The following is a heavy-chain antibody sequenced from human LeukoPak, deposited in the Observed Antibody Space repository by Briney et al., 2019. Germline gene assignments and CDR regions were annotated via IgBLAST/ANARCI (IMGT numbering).Heavy chain of an antibody. Sequence: SETLSLTCTVSGGSINSTSYWGWIRQPPGKDLEWIGGLYYSGSTYYSPSLKSRVTISADTSKNQFSLKLSSVTAADPAVYYCVVSSGYYYYYFDYWGQGTVVTVSS. D-gene: IGHD3-22*01. CDR1: GGSINSTSY. CDR2: LYYSGST. V-gene: IGHV4-39*07. CDR3: VVSSGYYYYYFDY. J-gene: IGHJ4*02.